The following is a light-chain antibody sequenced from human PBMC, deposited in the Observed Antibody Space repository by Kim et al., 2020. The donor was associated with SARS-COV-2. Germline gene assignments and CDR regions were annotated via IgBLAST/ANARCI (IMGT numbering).Light chain of an antibody. J-gene: IGKJ2*01. Sequence: DIQMTQSPSSLSASVGDRVTITCRASQSIISYLNWYQQKPGKAPKLLIYAAPSLQSGVPSRFSGSGSGTDFTLTISSLQPEDFATYYCQQSYSTPYTFGQGTKLEI. CDR1: QSIISY. CDR3: QQSYSTPYT. CDR2: AAP. V-gene: IGKV1-39*01.